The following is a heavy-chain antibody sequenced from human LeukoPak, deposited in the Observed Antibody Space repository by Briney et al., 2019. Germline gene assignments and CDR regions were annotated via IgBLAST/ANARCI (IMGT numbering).Heavy chain of an antibody. V-gene: IGHV3-23*01. Sequence: GGSLRLSCAASGFTFDDYAMHWVRQAPGKGLEWLSAITDSEVTFYADSVKGRFTISRDNSKNTLYLQMDTLRAEDTAVYYCAREPLFYGNDYWGQGTLVTVSS. J-gene: IGHJ4*02. CDR3: AREPLFYGNDY. CDR2: ITDSEVT. CDR1: GFTFDDYA. D-gene: IGHD2/OR15-2a*01.